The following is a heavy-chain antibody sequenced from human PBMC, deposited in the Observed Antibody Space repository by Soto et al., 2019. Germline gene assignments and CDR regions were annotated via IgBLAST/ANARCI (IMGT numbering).Heavy chain of an antibody. Sequence: GGSLRLSCAASGFTFSSYAMHWVRQAPGKGLEWVAVISYDGSNKYYADSVKGRFTISRDNSKNTLYLQMNSLRAEDTAVYYCAREDYDYVWGSYRGARDSNWFDPWGQGTLVTVSS. CDR1: GFTFSSYA. CDR2: ISYDGSNK. CDR3: AREDYDYVWGSYRGARDSNWFDP. J-gene: IGHJ5*02. V-gene: IGHV3-30-3*01. D-gene: IGHD3-16*02.